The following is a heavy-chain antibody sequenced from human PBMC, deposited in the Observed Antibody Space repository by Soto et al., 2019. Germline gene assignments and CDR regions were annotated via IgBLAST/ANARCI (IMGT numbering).Heavy chain of an antibody. J-gene: IGHJ6*02. D-gene: IGHD6-6*01. Sequence: GGSLRLSCAASGFTFSSYSMNWVRQAPGKGLEWVSAISGSGGSTYYADSVKGRFTISRDNSKNTLYLQMNSLRAEDTAVYYCAKPARPGYYYGMDVWGQGTTVTVSS. V-gene: IGHV3-23*01. CDR3: AKPARPGYYYGMDV. CDR2: ISGSGGST. CDR1: GFTFSSYS.